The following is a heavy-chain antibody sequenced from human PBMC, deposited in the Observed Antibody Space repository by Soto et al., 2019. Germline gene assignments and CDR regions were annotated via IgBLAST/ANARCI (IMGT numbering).Heavy chain of an antibody. CDR2: IYPGDSDT. V-gene: IGHV5-51*01. Sequence: GESLKISCKGSGYSFTSYWIGWVRPMPGKGLEWMGIIYPGDSDTRYSSSFQGQVTISADKSISTAYLQWSSLKASDTAMYSCARSYNCNYPGLDWFDPWGQGTLVTVSS. J-gene: IGHJ5*02. CDR1: GYSFTSYW. CDR3: ARSYNCNYPGLDWFDP. D-gene: IGHD1-7*01.